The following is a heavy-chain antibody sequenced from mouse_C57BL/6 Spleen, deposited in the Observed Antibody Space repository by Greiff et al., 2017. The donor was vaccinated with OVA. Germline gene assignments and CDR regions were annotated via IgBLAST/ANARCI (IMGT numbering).Heavy chain of an antibody. CDR2: IDPETGGT. J-gene: IGHJ1*03. V-gene: IGHV1-15*01. Sequence: VQLQQSGAELVRPGASVTLSCKASGYTFTDYEMHWVKQTPVHGLEWIGAIDPETGGTAYNQKFKGKAILTADKSSSTAYMELRSLTSEDSAVYYCTIYGSDWYFDVWGTGTTVTVSS. CDR1: GYTFTDYE. D-gene: IGHD1-1*01. CDR3: TIYGSDWYFDV.